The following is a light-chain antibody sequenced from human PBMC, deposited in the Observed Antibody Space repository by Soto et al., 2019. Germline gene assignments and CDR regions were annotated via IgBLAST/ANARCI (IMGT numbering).Light chain of an antibody. V-gene: IGLV1-47*01. CDR1: SSNIGSNY. Sequence: QPVLTQPPSASGTPGQRVTISCSGSSSNIGSNYVYWYQQLPGTAPKLLIYRNNQRPSGVPDRFSGSKSGTSASLAIGGLRSEDEADYYCAAWDDSLSGRGVFGTGTKLTVL. CDR2: RNN. CDR3: AAWDDSLSGRGV. J-gene: IGLJ1*01.